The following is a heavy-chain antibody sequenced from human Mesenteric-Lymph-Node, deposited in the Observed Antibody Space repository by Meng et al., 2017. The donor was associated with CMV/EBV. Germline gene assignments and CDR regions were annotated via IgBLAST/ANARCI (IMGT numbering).Heavy chain of an antibody. V-gene: IGHV4-4*02. CDR1: GGSISSSNW. J-gene: IGHJ3*01. CDR3: ARGRSHPD. D-gene: IGHD3-10*01. CDR2: IYHSGST. Sequence: SETLSLTCTVSGGSISSSNWWSWVRQPPGKGLEWIGEIYHSGSTNYNPSLKSRVTISVDTSKNQFSLKLSSVTAADTAVYYCARGRSHPDWGQETMVTVSS.